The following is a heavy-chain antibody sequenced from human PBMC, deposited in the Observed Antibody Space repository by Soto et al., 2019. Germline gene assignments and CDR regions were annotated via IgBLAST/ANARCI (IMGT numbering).Heavy chain of an antibody. CDR3: AKDRDGGGYFGIIFDY. Sequence: GGSLRLSCSASGFTFSEYAMNWVRQAPGKGLEWVSSITGSGGTTYYADSVKGRFTISRDNSKNTLYLQMNSLRAEDTAVYYCAKDRDGGGYFGIIFDYWGQGTLVTVSS. D-gene: IGHD3-22*01. J-gene: IGHJ4*02. V-gene: IGHV3-23*01. CDR1: GFTFSEYA. CDR2: ITGSGGTT.